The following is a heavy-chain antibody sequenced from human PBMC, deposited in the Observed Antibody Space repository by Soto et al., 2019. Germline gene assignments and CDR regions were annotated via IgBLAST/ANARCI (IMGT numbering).Heavy chain of an antibody. CDR3: ARRRGPERDCSVGSCYSRRHVFDV. Sequence: EVQLVESGGGLVKPGGSLRLSCAASGFTFSTYSMNWVRQAPGKGLEWVSSISSSHRYISYADSVRGRFTISRDNAENSLFLQPDSLRAEDTAVYYCARRRGPERDCSVGSCYSRRHVFDVWGQGTMITVSS. D-gene: IGHD2-15*01. V-gene: IGHV3-21*01. J-gene: IGHJ3*01. CDR2: ISSSHRYI. CDR1: GFTFSTYS.